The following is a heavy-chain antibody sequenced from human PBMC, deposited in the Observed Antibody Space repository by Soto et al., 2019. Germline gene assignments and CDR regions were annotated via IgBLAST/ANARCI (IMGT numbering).Heavy chain of an antibody. D-gene: IGHD6-13*01. CDR3: AKKFSWSYYYYYMDV. V-gene: IGHV3-23*01. CDR2: ISGSGGST. J-gene: IGHJ6*03. CDR1: GFTFSSYA. Sequence: GASLRLSCAASGFTFSSYAMSWFRQAPWKWLEWVSAISGSGGSTYYADSVKGRFTISRDNSKNTLYLQMNSLRAEDTAVYYCAKKFSWSYYYYYMDVWGKGTTVTVSS.